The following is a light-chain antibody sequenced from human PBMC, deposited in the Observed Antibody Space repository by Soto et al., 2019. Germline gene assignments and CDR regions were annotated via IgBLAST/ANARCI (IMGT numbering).Light chain of an antibody. J-gene: IGKJ4*01. CDR3: LQHKSYPLT. Sequence: DIQMTQSPTSLSASVGDRVTIACRASPDISQELGWYQQKKGKAPKXLIYAGSSLHSGVPSRFSGIGSGTEVTFTIGSLQPEDCATDYGLQHKSYPLTFCGGTNVDIK. CDR2: AGS. CDR1: PDISQE. V-gene: IGKV1-17*01.